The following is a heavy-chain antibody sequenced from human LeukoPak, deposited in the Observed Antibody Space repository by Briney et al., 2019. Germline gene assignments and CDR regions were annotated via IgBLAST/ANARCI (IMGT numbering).Heavy chain of an antibody. D-gene: IGHD1-20*01. CDR2: INPNIGGT. CDR3: ARGRINWRIDY. V-gene: IGHV1-2*02. J-gene: IGHJ4*02. Sequence: ASVKVSCRASGYSFTDYNMHWVRQAPGQGLEWMGWINPNIGGTNYAQKFQGRVSMTRDTSISTAYMELSRLRSDDTAVYYCARGRINWRIDYWGQGTLVTVSS. CDR1: GYSFTDYN.